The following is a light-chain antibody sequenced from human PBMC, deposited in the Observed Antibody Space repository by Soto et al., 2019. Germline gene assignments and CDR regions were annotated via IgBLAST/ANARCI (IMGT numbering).Light chain of an antibody. CDR2: DGS. CDR3: QHYNTYSKA. V-gene: IGKV1-5*01. J-gene: IGKJ2*01. CDR1: QSVAYW. Sequence: DIQMTQSPSTLSTSVGARVTITCRASQSVAYWLVWYQQKPGKAPSLLIYDGSTLATGVPPRFSGGGFGTEFTLNISSVQPDDSALYYCQHYNTYSKAFGPGTRVEIK.